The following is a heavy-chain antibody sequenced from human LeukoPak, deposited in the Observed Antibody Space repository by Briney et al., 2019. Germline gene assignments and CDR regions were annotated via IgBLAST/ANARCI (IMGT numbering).Heavy chain of an antibody. Sequence: PGRSLRLSCAASGFTFDDYAMHWVRQAPGKGLEWVSGISWNSGSIGYADSVKGRFTISRDNAKNSLYLQMNSLRAEDTALYYCAKDLGYGPYYYGMDVWGQGTTVTVSS. D-gene: IGHD1-1*01. V-gene: IGHV3-9*01. CDR1: GFTFDDYA. CDR2: ISWNSGSI. J-gene: IGHJ6*02. CDR3: AKDLGYGPYYYGMDV.